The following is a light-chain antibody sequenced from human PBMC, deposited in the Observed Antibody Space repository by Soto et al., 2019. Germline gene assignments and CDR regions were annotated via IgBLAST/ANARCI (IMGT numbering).Light chain of an antibody. CDR3: ETWDSNTHTV. J-gene: IGLJ3*02. CDR2: LEGSGSY. Sequence: QLVLTQSSSASASLGSSVKLTCTLSSGNSSYIIAWHQQQPGKAPRYLMKLEGSGSYNKGSGVPDRCSGSSSGADRYLTISNLHFEDEADYYCETWDSNTHTVFGGGTKLTVL. V-gene: IGLV4-60*02. CDR1: SGNSSYI.